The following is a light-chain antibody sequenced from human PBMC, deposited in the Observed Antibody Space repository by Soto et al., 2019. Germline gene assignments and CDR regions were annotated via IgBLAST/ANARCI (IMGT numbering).Light chain of an antibody. CDR1: SSNIGSNT. J-gene: IGLJ7*01. CDR2: SIN. Sequence: QAVVTQPPSASGTPGQRVTISCSGSSSNIGSNTVNWYQQLPGTAPKRLIYSINQRPSGVPDRFSGSKSGTSASLAISGLQSEDEAAYYCAAWDDSLNGWVFGGGTQLTVL. V-gene: IGLV1-44*01. CDR3: AAWDDSLNGWV.